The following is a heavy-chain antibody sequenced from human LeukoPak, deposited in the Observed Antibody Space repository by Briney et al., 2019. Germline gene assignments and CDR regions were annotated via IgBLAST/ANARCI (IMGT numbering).Heavy chain of an antibody. D-gene: IGHD5-18*01. CDR1: GFTFSSYG. CDR2: IWYDGSNK. J-gene: IGHJ4*02. V-gene: IGHV3-33*01. Sequence: GGSLRLSCAASGFTFSSYGMHWVRQAPGKGLEGVAVIWYDGSNKYYADSVKGRFTIFRDNSKNTLYLQMNSLRAEDTAVYYCARDLEDRDTAMVNAGLDYWGQGTLVTVSS. CDR3: ARDLEDRDTAMVNAGLDY.